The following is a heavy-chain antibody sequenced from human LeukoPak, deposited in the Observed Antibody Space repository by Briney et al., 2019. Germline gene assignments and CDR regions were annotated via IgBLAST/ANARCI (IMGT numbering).Heavy chain of an antibody. CDR1: GFTVSSNY. V-gene: IGHV3-53*01. J-gene: IGHJ5*02. CDR3: AKGYSSARLDP. Sequence: GGSLRLSCAASGFTVSSNYMSWVRQTPGKGLEWVSIIYSDGSTYYADSVKGRFTISRDNSKNTMYLQMNSLRAEDTAVYYCAKGYSSARLDPWGQGTLVTVSS. CDR2: IYSDGST. D-gene: IGHD3-22*01.